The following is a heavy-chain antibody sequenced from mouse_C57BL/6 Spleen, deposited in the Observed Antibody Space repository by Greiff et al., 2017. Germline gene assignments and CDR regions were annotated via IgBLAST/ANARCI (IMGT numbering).Heavy chain of an antibody. CDR1: GFSLTSYG. CDR3: ARHDNYGSSMDY. V-gene: IGHV2-6-1*01. Sequence: VNVEQSGPGLVAPSQSLSITCTVSGFSLTSYGVDWVRQPPGKGLEWLVVIWSDGSTTYNSALKSRLSIRKDNSKSQVFLKMNSLQTDDTAMYYCARHDNYGSSMDYWGQGTSVTVSS. CDR2: IWSDGST. D-gene: IGHD1-1*01. J-gene: IGHJ4*01.